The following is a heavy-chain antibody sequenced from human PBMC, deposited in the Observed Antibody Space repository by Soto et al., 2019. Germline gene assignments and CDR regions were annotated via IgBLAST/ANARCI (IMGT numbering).Heavy chain of an antibody. V-gene: IGHV4-31*03. J-gene: IGHJ3*02. CDR1: GGSISSGGYY. Sequence: QVQLQESGPGLVKPSQTLSLTCTVSGGSISSGGYYWSWIRQHTGKGLEWIGYIYYSGSTYYNPSLKGRVTISVDTSKNQFSLKLSSVTTADTAVYYCARDRPADAFDIWGQGTMVTVS. CDR3: ARDRPADAFDI. CDR2: IYYSGST.